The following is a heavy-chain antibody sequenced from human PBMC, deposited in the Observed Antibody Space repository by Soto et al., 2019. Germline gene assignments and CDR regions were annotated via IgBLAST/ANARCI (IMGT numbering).Heavy chain of an antibody. CDR2: INPTGGAP. D-gene: IGHD3-22*01. J-gene: IGHJ6*02. Sequence: ASVKVSCKASGYTFYNYGITWVRQAPGHGLEWMGLINPTGGAPTHAQEFQGRVSMTRDTSTSTAYMELSSLTSEDTAVYYCARTRSIVTYYYDTSDLPTMDVWSQGTTVTVSS. V-gene: IGHV1-46*02. CDR1: GYTFYNYG. CDR3: ARTRSIVTYYYDTSDLPTMDV.